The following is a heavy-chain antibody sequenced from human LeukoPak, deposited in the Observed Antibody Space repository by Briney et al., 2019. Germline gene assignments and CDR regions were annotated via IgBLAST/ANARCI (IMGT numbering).Heavy chain of an antibody. Sequence: GGSLRLSCAASGFTFSNYAMNWVRQAPGKGLEWVSLISGSTGSTYYADSVKGRFSISRDNSKNTIYLQMNSLRAEDTAVYYCAREIVVVVAATPLHWFDPWGQGTLVTVSS. CDR3: AREIVVVVAATPLHWFDP. V-gene: IGHV3-23*01. CDR1: GFTFSNYA. J-gene: IGHJ5*02. CDR2: ISGSTGST. D-gene: IGHD2-15*01.